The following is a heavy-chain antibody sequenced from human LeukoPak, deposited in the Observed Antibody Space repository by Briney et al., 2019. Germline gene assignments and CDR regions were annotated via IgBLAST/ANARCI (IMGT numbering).Heavy chain of an antibody. V-gene: IGHV3-23*01. CDR1: GFTFSSYA. J-gene: IGHJ4*02. Sequence: GGSLRLSCAASGFTFSSYAMSWVRQAPGKGLEWVASISVSGGNTYYADSVKGRFTISRDTSRNTLFLQMNSLKVDDTAVYYCAKVTLFYTDYAGYFDYWGQGTLVTVSS. D-gene: IGHD4-17*01. CDR3: AKVTLFYTDYAGYFDY. CDR2: ISVSGGNT.